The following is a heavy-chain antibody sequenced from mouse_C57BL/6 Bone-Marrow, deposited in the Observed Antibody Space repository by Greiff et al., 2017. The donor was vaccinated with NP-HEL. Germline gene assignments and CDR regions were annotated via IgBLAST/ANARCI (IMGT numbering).Heavy chain of an antibody. V-gene: IGHV5-17*01. CDR3: ARNYGSSWPYAMEY. CDR1: GFTFSDYG. CDR2: ISSGSSTT. J-gene: IGHJ4*01. D-gene: IGHD1-1*01. Sequence: EVHLVESGGGLVKPGGSLNLSCAASGFTFSDYGMHWVRQAPEKGLEWVAYISSGSSTTYYADTVKGRFTISRDNAKNTLFLQLTSLRSEDTAMYYCARNYGSSWPYAMEYWGQGTSVTVSS.